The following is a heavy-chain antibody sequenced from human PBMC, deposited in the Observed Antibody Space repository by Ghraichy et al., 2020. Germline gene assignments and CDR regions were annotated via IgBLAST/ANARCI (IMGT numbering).Heavy chain of an antibody. J-gene: IGHJ4*02. CDR2: INPDNGQT. D-gene: IGHD2-2*01. V-gene: IGHV1-3*01. Sequence: ASVKVSCKVSGNTFTSYAVHWVRQAPGQSLEWMGWINPDNGQTKFSENFQARVAITSDTSATTVYMELSSLTSEDTAVYYCGSGRVGSSSCYYWGQGTLVTVSS. CDR3: GSGRVGSSSCYY. CDR1: GNTFTSYA.